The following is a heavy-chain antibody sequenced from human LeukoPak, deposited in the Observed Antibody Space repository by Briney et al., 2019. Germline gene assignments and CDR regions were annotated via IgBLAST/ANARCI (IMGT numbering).Heavy chain of an antibody. Sequence: ASVKASCKASGYTFTSYGISWVRQAPGQGLEWMGWISAYNGNTNYAQKLQGRVTMTTDTSTSTAYMELRSLRSDDTAVYYCASRRRYCSGGSCSTPFDYWGQGTLVTVSS. CDR2: ISAYNGNT. J-gene: IGHJ4*02. V-gene: IGHV1-18*01. D-gene: IGHD2-15*01. CDR1: GYTFTSYG. CDR3: ASRRRYCSGGSCSTPFDY.